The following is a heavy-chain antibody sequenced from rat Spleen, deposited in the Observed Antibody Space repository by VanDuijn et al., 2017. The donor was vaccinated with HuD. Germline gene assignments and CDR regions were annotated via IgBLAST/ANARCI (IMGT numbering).Heavy chain of an antibody. Sequence: EVQLVESGGGLVQPGRSLKLSCVASGFTFSDYYMAWVRQAPKKGLEWVASITKDGGSLFYRDSVKGRFTVSRDNEQNTLYLQMNSLKSEDTATYYCSRGGATRFDYWGQGVMVTVSS. D-gene: IGHD1-11*01. CDR3: SRGGATRFDY. CDR2: ITKDGGSL. J-gene: IGHJ2*01. CDR1: GFTFSDYY. V-gene: IGHV5-22*01.